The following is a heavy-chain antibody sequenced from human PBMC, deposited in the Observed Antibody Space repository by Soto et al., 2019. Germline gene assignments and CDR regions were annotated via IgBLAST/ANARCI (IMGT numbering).Heavy chain of an antibody. CDR1: DTPSPAT. J-gene: IGHJ6*02. Sequence: SVRSPARHLDTPSPATISWVRQAPGQGLEWMGRIIPILGIANYAQKFQGRVTITADKSTSTAYMELSSLRSDDTAVYYCATMKGGSQYYYYGMDVWGQGTTVTVSS. CDR3: ATMKGGSQYYYYGMDV. CDR2: IIPILGIA. D-gene: IGHD3-10*01. V-gene: IGHV1-69*02.